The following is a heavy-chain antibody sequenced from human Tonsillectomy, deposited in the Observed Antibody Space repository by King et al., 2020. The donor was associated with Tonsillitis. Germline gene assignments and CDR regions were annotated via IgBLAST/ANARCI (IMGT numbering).Heavy chain of an antibody. CDR2: ISGSGAGT. J-gene: IGHJ4*02. V-gene: IGHV3-23*04. D-gene: IGHD5-18*01. CDR1: GFTFSSYA. CDR3: ATSYGLWLRGDFDY. Sequence: VQLVESGGGLVQPGGSLRLSCAASGFTFSSYAMSWVRQPPGKELEWVSSISGSGAGTFSADSVKGRFTISRDNSKNTLYLQMNSLRAEDTAVYYCATSYGLWLRGDFDYWGRGTLVTVSS.